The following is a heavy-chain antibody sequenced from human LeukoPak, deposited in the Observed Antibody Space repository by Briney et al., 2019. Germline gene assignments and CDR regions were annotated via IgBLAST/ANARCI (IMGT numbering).Heavy chain of an antibody. CDR3: ARALYSGSFYGMDV. Sequence: GGSLRLSCAASGFTFSSYAMHWVRQAPGKGLEWVAVISYDGSNKYYADSVKGRFTISRDNSKNTLYLQMNSLRAEDTAVYYCARALYSGSFYGMDVWGQGTTVTVSS. CDR2: ISYDGSNK. D-gene: IGHD1-26*01. CDR1: GFTFSSYA. J-gene: IGHJ6*02. V-gene: IGHV3-30*07.